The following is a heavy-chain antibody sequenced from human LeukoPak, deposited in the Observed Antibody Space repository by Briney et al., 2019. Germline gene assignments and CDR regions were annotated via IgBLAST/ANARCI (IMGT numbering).Heavy chain of an antibody. CDR2: IWYGGSNK. CDR3: AKDRYSSSAGVVDY. V-gene: IGHV3-30*02. Sequence: GGSLRLSCAASGFTFSNYAMHWVRQAPGKGLEWVAVIWYGGSNKYYADSVKGRFTISRDNSKNTLYLQMNSLRAGDTAVYYCAKDRYSSSAGVVDYWGQGTLVTVSS. J-gene: IGHJ4*02. D-gene: IGHD6-6*01. CDR1: GFTFSNYA.